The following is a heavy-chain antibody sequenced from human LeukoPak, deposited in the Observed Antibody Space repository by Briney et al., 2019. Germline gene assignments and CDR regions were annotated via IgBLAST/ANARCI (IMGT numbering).Heavy chain of an antibody. CDR3: ARHPFRRPFVY. CDR2: IYRTGST. J-gene: IGHJ4*02. V-gene: IGHV4-38-2*02. CDR1: DYSISSGFY. Sequence: SETLSLTCSVSDYSISSGFYWGWVRQSPGKGLEWIGNIYRTGSTNYHPSLKSRVTISVDTSKNQFSLKLSSVTAADTAVYYCARHPFRRPFVYWGQGTLVTVSS. D-gene: IGHD2/OR15-2a*01.